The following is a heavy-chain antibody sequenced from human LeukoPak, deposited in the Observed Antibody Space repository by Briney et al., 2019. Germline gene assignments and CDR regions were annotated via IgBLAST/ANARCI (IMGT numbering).Heavy chain of an antibody. J-gene: IGHJ4*01. CDR2: ISYDGSNE. Sequence: QPGGSLRLSCAASGFTFGSYAIHWLSQAPGKGLEGVAVISYDGSNEYYADSVKGRFIISRDDSWNTLYLQMNSLRGEDTALYYCARDGNGFNSGWSAFFDYWGQGTLVTVSS. CDR1: GFTFGSYA. V-gene: IGHV3-30*04. D-gene: IGHD6-19*01. CDR3: ARDGNGFNSGWSAFFDY.